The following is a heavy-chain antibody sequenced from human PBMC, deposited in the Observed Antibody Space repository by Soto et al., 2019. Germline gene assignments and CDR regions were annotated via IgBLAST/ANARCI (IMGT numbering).Heavy chain of an antibody. D-gene: IGHD2-21*01. J-gene: IGHJ4*02. CDR2: IHESGSA. CDR1: GNSITSRNW. V-gene: IGHV4-4*02. CDR3: ARYSALSGTYYFDY. Sequence: QVQLQESGPGLVKPSGTLSLTCVVSGNSITSRNWWSWVRQPPGKGQEFIGEIHESGSANYNPSLKSRVTMSLDKSANQFSLIMTSATAADTALYYCARYSALSGTYYFDYWGQGTLVAVSS.